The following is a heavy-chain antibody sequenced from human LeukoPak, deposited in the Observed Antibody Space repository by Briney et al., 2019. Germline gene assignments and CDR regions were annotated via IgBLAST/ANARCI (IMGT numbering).Heavy chain of an antibody. J-gene: IGHJ4*02. CDR3: ARFCVDCSSTSCLYYFDY. CDR1: GYTFTSYD. V-gene: IGHV1-8*01. CDR2: MNPNSGNT. Sequence: GASVKVSCKASGYTFTSYDINWVRPATGQGLEWMGWMNPNSGNTGYAQKFQGRITMTRNTSISTAYMELSSLRSEDTAVYYCARFCVDCSSTSCLYYFDYWGQGTLVTVSS. D-gene: IGHD2-2*01.